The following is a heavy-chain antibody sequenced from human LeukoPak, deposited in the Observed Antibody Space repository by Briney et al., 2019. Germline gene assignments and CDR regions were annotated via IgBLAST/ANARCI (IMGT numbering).Heavy chain of an antibody. J-gene: IGHJ3*02. CDR1: GGSISSYY. CDR3: AREDPGWYCSSTSCYGRAFDI. Sequence: SETLSLTCTVSGGSISSYYWSWIRQPAAKGLEWIGRIYTSGSTNYNPSLKSRVTMSVDTSKNQSSLKLSSVTAADTAVYYCAREDPGWYCSSTSCYGRAFDIWGQGTMVTVSS. D-gene: IGHD2-2*01. V-gene: IGHV4-4*07. CDR2: IYTSGST.